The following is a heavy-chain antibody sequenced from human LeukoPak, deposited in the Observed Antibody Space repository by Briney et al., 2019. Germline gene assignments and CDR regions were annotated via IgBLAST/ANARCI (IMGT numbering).Heavy chain of an antibody. J-gene: IGHJ4*02. CDR1: GFTFSSYS. Sequence: GGSLRLSCAASGFTFSSYSMIWVRQAPGKGPEWVSYISRSSTNIYYADSVKGRFTISRDNAKNSLYLQMNSLRAEDTAVYYCARVIAARPFDYWGQGTLVTVSS. D-gene: IGHD6-6*01. CDR3: ARVIAARPFDY. CDR2: ISRSSTNI. V-gene: IGHV3-48*01.